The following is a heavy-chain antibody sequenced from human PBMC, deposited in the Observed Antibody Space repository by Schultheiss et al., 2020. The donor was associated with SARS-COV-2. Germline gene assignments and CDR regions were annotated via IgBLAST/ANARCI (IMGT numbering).Heavy chain of an antibody. CDR1: GGSISSSSYY. D-gene: IGHD2-2*01. J-gene: IGHJ4*02. CDR3: ARVLYQGSELDY. CDR2: IYYSGST. V-gene: IGHV4-61*05. Sequence: SETLSLTCTVSGGSISSSSYYWSWIRQPPGKGLEWIGYIYYSGSTNYNPSLKSRVTISVDTSKNQFSLKLSSVTAADTAVYYCARVLYQGSELDYWGQGTLVTVSS.